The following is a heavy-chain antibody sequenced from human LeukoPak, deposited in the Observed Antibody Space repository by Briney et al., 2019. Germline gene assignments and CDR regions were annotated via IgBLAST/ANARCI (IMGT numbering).Heavy chain of an antibody. CDR3: AREGRYSYGWYFDY. CDR2: ISSSSSYI. D-gene: IGHD5-18*01. CDR1: GFTFSSYS. Sequence: GGSLRLSCAASGFTFSSYSMNWVRQAPGKGLEWVSSISSSSSYIYYADSVKGRFTISRDNAKNSLYLQMNSLRAEDTAVYYCAREGRYSYGWYFDYWGQGTLVTVSS. J-gene: IGHJ4*02. V-gene: IGHV3-21*01.